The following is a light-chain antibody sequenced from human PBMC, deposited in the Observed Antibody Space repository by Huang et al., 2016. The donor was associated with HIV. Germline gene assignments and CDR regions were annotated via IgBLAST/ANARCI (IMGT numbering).Light chain of an antibody. CDR1: QDIRND. Sequence: AIQMTQSPSSLSASVVDRVTITCRASQDIRNDLAWYQQTPGRVPKLLIYAAFNLQKGVPSRFSGSGSGTDFSLTISDLLPEDFATYYCLQDYHYPSTFGLGTKLELK. V-gene: IGKV1-6*01. J-gene: IGKJ2*01. CDR3: LQDYHYPST. CDR2: AAF.